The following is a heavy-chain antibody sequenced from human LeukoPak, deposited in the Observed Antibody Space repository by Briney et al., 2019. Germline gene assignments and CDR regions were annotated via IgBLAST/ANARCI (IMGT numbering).Heavy chain of an antibody. V-gene: IGHV3-30-3*01. Sequence: GRSLRLSCAASGFTFSSYGMHWVRQAPGKGLEWVAVISYDGSDKYYADSVKGRFTISRDNSKNTLYLQMNSMRAEDTAVYYCARPAGTYDYSYGMDVWGQGTTVTVSS. CDR2: ISYDGSDK. J-gene: IGHJ6*02. CDR3: ARPAGTYDYSYGMDV. D-gene: IGHD6-19*01. CDR1: GFTFSSYG.